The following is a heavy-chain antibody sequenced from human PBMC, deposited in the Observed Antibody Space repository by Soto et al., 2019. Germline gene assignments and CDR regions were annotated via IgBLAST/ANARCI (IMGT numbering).Heavy chain of an antibody. J-gene: IGHJ4*02. D-gene: IGHD2-2*03. CDR1: GATISDYY. CDR3: AYFRWANGYFNLDS. V-gene: IGHV4-59*12. Sequence: PSETLSLTCSVSGATISDYYWTWVRQPPGKGLEWIGYLYYSGTTKYNPSLMSQNTMHLETSKSQCPLQLTSVTDEYAAVYFCAYFRWANGYFNLDSWGQGALVTVSS. CDR2: LYYSGTT.